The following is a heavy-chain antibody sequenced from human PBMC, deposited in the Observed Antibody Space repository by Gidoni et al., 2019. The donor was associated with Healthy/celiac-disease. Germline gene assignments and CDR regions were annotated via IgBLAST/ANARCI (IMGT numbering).Heavy chain of an antibody. V-gene: IGHV3-9*01. CDR2: ISWNSGSI. Sequence: VQLVESGACSVQPGRSLRFSCASSGSPFDEYAMHWVRQAPGKGLEWVSDISWNSGSIGYADYVKGRFTISRDNAKNSLYLQMNSLRTEDTALYYCAKEAEWELLLGGAFDYWGQGTLVTVSS. J-gene: IGHJ4*02. D-gene: IGHD1-26*01. CDR1: GSPFDEYA. CDR3: AKEAEWELLLGGAFDY.